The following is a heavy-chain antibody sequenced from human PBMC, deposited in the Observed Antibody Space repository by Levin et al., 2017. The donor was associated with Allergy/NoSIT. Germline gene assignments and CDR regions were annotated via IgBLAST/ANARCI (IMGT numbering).Heavy chain of an antibody. V-gene: IGHV3-11*01. CDR2: ISSSGSTI. CDR3: ARETTTEADAFDI. D-gene: IGHD4-17*01. Sequence: GGSLRLSCAASGFTFSDYYMSWIRQAPGKGLEWVSYISSSGSTIYYADSVKGRFTISRDNAKNSLYLQMNSLRAEDTAVYYCARETTTEADAFDIWGQGTMVTVSS. J-gene: IGHJ3*02. CDR1: GFTFSDYY.